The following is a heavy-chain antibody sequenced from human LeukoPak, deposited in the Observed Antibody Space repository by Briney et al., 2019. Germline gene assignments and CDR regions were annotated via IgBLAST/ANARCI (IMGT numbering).Heavy chain of an antibody. CDR1: GRSFSGYY. D-gene: IGHD3-22*01. Sequence: SETLSLTCAVYGRSFSGYYWSWIRQPPGKGLEWIGEINHSGSTNYNPSLKSRVTISVDTSKNQISLKLSSVTAADTAVYYCARFVTYYYDSSGNFRGVLFFDPWGQGTLVTVSS. CDR3: ARFVTYYYDSSGNFRGVLFFDP. J-gene: IGHJ5*02. V-gene: IGHV4-34*01. CDR2: INHSGST.